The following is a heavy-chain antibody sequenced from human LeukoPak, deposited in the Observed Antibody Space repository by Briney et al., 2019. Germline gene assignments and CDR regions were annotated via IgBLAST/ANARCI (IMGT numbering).Heavy chain of an antibody. CDR3: ARPSSSWYGRDY. J-gene: IGHJ4*02. Sequence: SETLSLTCTVSGGSISSSSYYWGWIRQPPGKGLEWIGSIYYSGSTYYNPSLKSRVTISVDTSKNQFSLKLSSVTAADTAVHYCARPSSSWYGRDYWGQGTLVTVSS. CDR1: GGSISSSSYY. CDR2: IYYSGST. D-gene: IGHD6-13*01. V-gene: IGHV4-39*01.